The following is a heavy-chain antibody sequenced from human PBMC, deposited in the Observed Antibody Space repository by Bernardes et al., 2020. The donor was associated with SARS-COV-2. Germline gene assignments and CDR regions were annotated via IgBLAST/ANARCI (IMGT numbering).Heavy chain of an antibody. J-gene: IGHJ6*02. CDR2: INWNGGST. Sequence: GGSLRLSCAASGFTFDDYGMSWVRQAPGKGLEWVSGINWNGGSTGYADSVKGRFTISRDNAKNSLYLQMNSLRAEDTALYHCARGGGYCSGGSCYSGRYYYGMDVWGQGTTVTVSS. CDR3: ARGGGYCSGGSCYSGRYYYGMDV. D-gene: IGHD2-15*01. V-gene: IGHV3-20*01. CDR1: GFTFDDYG.